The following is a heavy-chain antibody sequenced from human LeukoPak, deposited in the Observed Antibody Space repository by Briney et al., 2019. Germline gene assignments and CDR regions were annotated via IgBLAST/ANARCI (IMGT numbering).Heavy chain of an antibody. Sequence: SVKVSCKASGGTFSNYAISWVRQAPGQGLEWMGGIIPIFGTANYAQKSRGRVTITADKSTRTAYMGLSSLRSDDTAVYYCAREEFRHSSPDYWGQGTLVTVSS. V-gene: IGHV1-69*06. J-gene: IGHJ4*02. CDR1: GGTFSNYA. CDR2: IIPIFGTA. CDR3: AREEFRHSSPDY. D-gene: IGHD5-18*01.